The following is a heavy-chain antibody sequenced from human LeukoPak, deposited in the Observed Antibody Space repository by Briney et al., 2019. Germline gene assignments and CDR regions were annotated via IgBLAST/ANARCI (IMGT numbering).Heavy chain of an antibody. Sequence: SETLSLTCTVSGGSISSSSYYWGWIRQPPGKGLEWNGSIYYSGSTYYNPSLKSRVTISVDTSKNQFSLKLSSVTAADTAVYYCARVVQMATDPYFDYWGQGTLVTVSS. CDR2: IYYSGST. V-gene: IGHV4-39*07. CDR1: GGSISSSSYY. D-gene: IGHD5-24*01. J-gene: IGHJ4*02. CDR3: ARVVQMATDPYFDY.